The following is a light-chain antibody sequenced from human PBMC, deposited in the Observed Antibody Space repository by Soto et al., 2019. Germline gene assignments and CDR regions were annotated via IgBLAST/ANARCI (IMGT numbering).Light chain of an antibody. CDR1: QSINGNF. CDR2: GAS. CDR3: KQYGSSRA. V-gene: IGKV3-20*01. J-gene: IGKJ1*01. Sequence: EIVLTQSPGTLSLSPGERATLSCRASQSINGNFLAWYQQQRGQAPRLLIYGASSRATGIPDRFSGSGSGTDFTLTISRLDPEDFAVYFCKQYGSSRAFDQGTKVEIK.